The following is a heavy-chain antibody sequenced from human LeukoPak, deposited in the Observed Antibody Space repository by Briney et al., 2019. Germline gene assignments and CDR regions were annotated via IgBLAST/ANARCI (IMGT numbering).Heavy chain of an antibody. Sequence: PGESLKISCKGSGYSFTYYWIGWVRQMPGKGLEWMGIIYPADSDTRYSPSFQGQVTISADKSTSTAYLQWSSLKASDTAINYCARDGGGVSSWVSHWGQGTLVTVSS. CDR2: IYPADSDT. CDR1: GYSFTYYW. D-gene: IGHD2-8*02. J-gene: IGHJ4*02. V-gene: IGHV5-51*01. CDR3: ARDGGGVSSWVSH.